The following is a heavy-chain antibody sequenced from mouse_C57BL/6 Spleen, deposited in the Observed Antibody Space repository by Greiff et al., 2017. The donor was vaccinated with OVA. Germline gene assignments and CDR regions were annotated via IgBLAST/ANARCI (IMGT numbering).Heavy chain of an antibody. Sequence: QVQLKESGPGLVQPSQSLSITCTVSGFSLTSYGVHWVRQSPGKGLEWLGVIWSGGSTDYNAAFISRLSISTDNSKSQVFFKMNSLQADDTAIYYCARNSPHYYGSSYDGCAYWGQGTLVTVSA. CDR3: ARNSPHYYGSSYDGCAY. CDR2: IWSGGST. CDR1: GFSLTSYG. V-gene: IGHV2-2*01. J-gene: IGHJ3*01. D-gene: IGHD1-1*01.